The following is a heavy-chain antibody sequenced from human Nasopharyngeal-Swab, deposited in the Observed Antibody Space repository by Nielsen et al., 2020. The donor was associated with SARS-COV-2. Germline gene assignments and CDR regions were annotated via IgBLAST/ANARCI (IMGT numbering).Heavy chain of an antibody. V-gene: IGHV3-23*01. Sequence: GGSMRLSCLAAGFTFNIYAMAWVRRPQGRWLQWVSGISASGGSTYYTDSVKGRFAVSRDNSRNTLYLQMHSLRVEDTALYYCAKDDVVRGDAFDIWGQWTMVTVSS. CDR1: GFTFNIYA. J-gene: IGHJ3*02. CDR3: AKDDVVRGDAFDI. CDR2: ISASGGST. D-gene: IGHD3-10*01.